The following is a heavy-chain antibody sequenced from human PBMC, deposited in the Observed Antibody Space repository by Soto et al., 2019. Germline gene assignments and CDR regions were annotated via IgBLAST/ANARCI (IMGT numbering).Heavy chain of an antibody. Sequence: LLNRSCKTSVYGFTVDVSGCVRHTHGQGLEWMGWISAYNGNTNYAQSLQGRVTMTTDTSTSTAYMELRSLRSDDTAVYYCARNGYSSGGYAHWGQGTLVTVSS. CDR1: VYGFTVDV. V-gene: IGHV1-18*01. D-gene: IGHD6-19*01. CDR3: ARNGYSSGGYAH. CDR2: ISAYNGNT. J-gene: IGHJ5*02.